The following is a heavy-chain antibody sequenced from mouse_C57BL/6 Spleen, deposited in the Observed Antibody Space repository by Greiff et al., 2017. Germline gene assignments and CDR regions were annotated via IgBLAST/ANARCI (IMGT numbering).Heavy chain of an antibody. CDR3: ARRGGYDDYFGY. V-gene: IGHV5-17*01. CDR1: GFTFSDYG. D-gene: IGHD2-2*01. J-gene: IGHJ2*01. CDR2: ISSGSSTI. Sequence: EVHLVESGGGLVKPGGSLKLSCAASGFTFSDYGMHWVRQAPEKGLEWVAYISSGSSTIYYADTVKGRFTISRDNAKNNLFLQMTSLRSSDTAMYYCARRGGYDDYFGYWGQGTTLTVSS.